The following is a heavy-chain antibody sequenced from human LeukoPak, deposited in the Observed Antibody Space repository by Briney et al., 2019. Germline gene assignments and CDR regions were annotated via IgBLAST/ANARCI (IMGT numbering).Heavy chain of an antibody. CDR3: ARVSLMDDRSRVLSEY. D-gene: IGHD1-1*01. CDR2: ISGSGGRT. CDR1: RFTFSSYA. Sequence: SGGSLRLSCAASRFTFSSYAMSWVRQAPGKGLEWVSGISGSGGRTFYADSVMGRFTISRDNSRNTLYLQMKSLRAEDTAVYYCARVSLMDDRSRVLSEYWGQGTLVAVSS. J-gene: IGHJ4*02. V-gene: IGHV3-23*01.